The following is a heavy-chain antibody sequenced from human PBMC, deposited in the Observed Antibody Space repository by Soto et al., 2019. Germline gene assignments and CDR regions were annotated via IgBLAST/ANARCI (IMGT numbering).Heavy chain of an antibody. D-gene: IGHD4-4*01. CDR2: ISGSGGNT. CDR1: GFTFSNYA. Sequence: PGGSLRLSCAASGFTFSNYAMSWVRQAPGKGLEWVSSISGSGGNTYYADSVKGRFTISRDNSKNTLYLQMNSLRAEDTAVYYCAKAPHDYTNYANWFDPWGQGTLVTV. V-gene: IGHV3-23*01. J-gene: IGHJ5*02. CDR3: AKAPHDYTNYANWFDP.